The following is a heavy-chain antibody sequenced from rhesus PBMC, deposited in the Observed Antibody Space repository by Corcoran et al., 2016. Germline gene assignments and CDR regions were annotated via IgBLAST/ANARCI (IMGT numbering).Heavy chain of an antibody. CDR3: ARQTTVGDHWYFDI. D-gene: IGHD4-29*01. V-gene: IGHV4-122*02. Sequence: QVQLQESGPGLVKPSETLSLACTVSGGPISSGYYYWSWIRQGPGKGLEWIGYISYHGAPRSIPTPTSRVSISSDTSNNQFSLRLSSVTAADTAVYYCARQTTVGDHWYFDIWGPGTPITISS. J-gene: IGHJ2*01. CDR1: GGPISSGYYY. CDR2: ISYHGAP.